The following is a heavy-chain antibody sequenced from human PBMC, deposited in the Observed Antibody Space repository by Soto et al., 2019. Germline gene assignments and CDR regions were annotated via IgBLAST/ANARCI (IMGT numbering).Heavy chain of an antibody. CDR2: IIPILGIA. J-gene: IGHJ3*02. V-gene: IGHV1-69*04. Sequence: SVKVSCKASGGTFSSYTISWVRQAPGQGLEWMGRIIPILGIANYAQKFQGRVTITADKSTSTAYMELSSLRSEDTAVYYCAREGECSSTSCYEVPDAFDIWGQGTMVTVSS. CDR3: AREGECSSTSCYEVPDAFDI. CDR1: GGTFSSYT. D-gene: IGHD2-2*01.